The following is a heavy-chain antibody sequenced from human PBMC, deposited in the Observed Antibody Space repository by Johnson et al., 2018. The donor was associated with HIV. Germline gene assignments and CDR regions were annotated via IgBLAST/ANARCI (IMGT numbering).Heavy chain of an antibody. Sequence: QVQLVESGGGVVQPGRSLRLSCAASGFTFSSYAMHWVRQAPGKGLEWVAVISYDGSNKYYADSVKGRFTISRDNSKNTLYLQMNSLRPEDTAVYYCERAGWLEDDAFDIWGQGTMVTVSS. D-gene: IGHD3-22*01. CDR2: ISYDGSNK. J-gene: IGHJ3*02. V-gene: IGHV3-30-3*01. CDR3: ERAGWLEDDAFDI. CDR1: GFTFSSYA.